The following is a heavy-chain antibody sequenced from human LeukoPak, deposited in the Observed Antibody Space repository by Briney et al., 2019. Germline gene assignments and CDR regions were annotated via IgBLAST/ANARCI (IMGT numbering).Heavy chain of an antibody. CDR2: IYYSGST. Sequence: SETLSLTCTVSRGSISSYYWSWIRQPPGKGLEWIGYIYYSGSTNYNPSLKSRVTISVDASKNQFSLKLSSVTAADTAVYYCARGYGSGSYLGFDYWGQGTLVTVSS. D-gene: IGHD3-10*01. J-gene: IGHJ4*02. CDR1: RGSISSYY. V-gene: IGHV4-59*01. CDR3: ARGYGSGSYLGFDY.